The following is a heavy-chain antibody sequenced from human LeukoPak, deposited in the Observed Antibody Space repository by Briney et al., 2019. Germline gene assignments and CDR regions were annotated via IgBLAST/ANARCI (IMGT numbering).Heavy chain of an antibody. CDR1: GGSISSYY. CDR2: IYYSGST. Sequence: SETLSLTCTVSGGSISSYYWNWIRQPPGKGLAWIGYIYYSGSTNYNPSLKSRVTISVDTSKNQFSLKLSSVTAADTAVYYCARWQWLAPFDYWGQGTLLTVSS. V-gene: IGHV4-59*12. J-gene: IGHJ4*02. D-gene: IGHD6-19*01. CDR3: ARWQWLAPFDY.